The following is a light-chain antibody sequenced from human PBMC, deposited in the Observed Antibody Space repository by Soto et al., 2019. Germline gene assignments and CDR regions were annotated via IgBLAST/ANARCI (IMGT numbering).Light chain of an antibody. V-gene: IGKV1-5*03. J-gene: IGKJ4*01. Sequence: DIPMTQSPSTLSASVGDRVTITCRASQSISTWLAWYQQKPGKAPKLLIYKAFSLESGVSSRFSGSGSGTEFTLTISSLQPDEFATYYCQQYNTDPLTFGGGTTVEIK. CDR2: KAF. CDR1: QSISTW. CDR3: QQYNTDPLT.